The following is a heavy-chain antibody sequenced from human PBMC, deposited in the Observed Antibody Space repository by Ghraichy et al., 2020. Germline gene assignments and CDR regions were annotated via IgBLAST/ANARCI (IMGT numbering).Heavy chain of an antibody. Sequence: LSLTCAASGFTFSSYSMNWVRQAPGKGLEWVSYISSSSSTIYYADSVKGRFTISRDNAKNSLYLQMNSLRDEDTAVYYCAGDGGHSDGYNHDYWGQGTLVTVSS. D-gene: IGHD5-24*01. CDR3: AGDGGHSDGYNHDY. CDR2: ISSSSSTI. V-gene: IGHV3-48*02. J-gene: IGHJ4*02. CDR1: GFTFSSYS.